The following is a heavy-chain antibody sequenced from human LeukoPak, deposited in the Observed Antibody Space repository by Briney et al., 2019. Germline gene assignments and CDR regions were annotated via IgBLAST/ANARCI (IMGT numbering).Heavy chain of an antibody. J-gene: IGHJ4*02. V-gene: IGHV3-23*01. CDR1: GFTFYTYA. D-gene: IGHD2-2*01. CDR3: AKFIVVLPATMTYFDS. CDR2: ISSSGDDT. Sequence: GGSLRLSCAASGFTFYTYAMGWVRQAPGRGLDWVSGISSSGDDTYYAESVKGRFTISRDNSKNTFYLQTNSLRAEDTAVYYCAKFIVVLPATMTYFDSWGQRTLVTVSS.